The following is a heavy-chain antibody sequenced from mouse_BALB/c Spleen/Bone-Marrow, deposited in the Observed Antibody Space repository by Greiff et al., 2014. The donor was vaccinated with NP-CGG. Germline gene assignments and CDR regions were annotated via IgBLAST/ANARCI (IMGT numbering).Heavy chain of an antibody. CDR1: GYTFTSYV. V-gene: IGHV1-14*01. CDR2: INPYNDAT. J-gene: IGHJ2*01. Sequence: VQLQQPGPELVKPGASVKMSCKASGYTFTSYVIHWVKQKPGQGLEWIGYINPYNDATKFNERFKGKATLTSDKSSSTAYMVLSSLTSEDSAVYYCAREGVDYFDYWGQGTTHTVSS. CDR3: AREGVDYFDY.